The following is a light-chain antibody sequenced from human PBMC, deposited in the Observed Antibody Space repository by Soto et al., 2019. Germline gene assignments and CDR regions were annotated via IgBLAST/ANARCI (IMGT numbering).Light chain of an antibody. V-gene: IGKV1-5*01. CDR1: QSISSW. Sequence: IQMTQSPSTLSASVGDRVTITCRASQSISSWLAWYQQKPGKAPRLLIYGASSWETGIPSRFSGSGSGTEFTLTISSLQSEDFAVYYCQHYNKWSTFGQGTRLEIK. CDR3: QHYNKWST. CDR2: GAS. J-gene: IGKJ5*01.